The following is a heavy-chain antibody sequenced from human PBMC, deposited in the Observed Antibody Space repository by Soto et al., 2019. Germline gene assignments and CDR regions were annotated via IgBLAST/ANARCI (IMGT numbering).Heavy chain of an antibody. J-gene: IGHJ4*02. V-gene: IGHV6-1*01. CDR2: TYYESKWYN. Sequence: PSQTLSLTCAVSGDSVASNSAAWNWIRQSPSRCLEWLGRTYYESKWYNDYAVSVRSRITINPDTSNNQFSLQLNSVTPEDTAVYYCARRPGDSSGWSGGGYFDYWGQGTLVSVSS. D-gene: IGHD6-19*01. CDR3: ARRPGDSSGWSGGGYFDY. CDR1: GDSVASNSAA.